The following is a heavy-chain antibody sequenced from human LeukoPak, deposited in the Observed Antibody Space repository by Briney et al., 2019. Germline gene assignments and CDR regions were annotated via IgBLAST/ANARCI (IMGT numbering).Heavy chain of an antibody. J-gene: IGHJ6*02. CDR1: GGTFSSYA. CDR2: IIPIFGTA. CDR3: ASPPQPVPAAPPLGYYYYGMDV. D-gene: IGHD2-2*01. Sequence: GASVTVSCKASGGTFSSYAISWVRQAPGQGLEWMGGIIPIFGTANYAQKFQGRVTITADESTSTAYMELSSLRSEDTAVYYCASPPQPVPAAPPLGYYYYGMDVWGQGTTVTVSS. V-gene: IGHV1-69*13.